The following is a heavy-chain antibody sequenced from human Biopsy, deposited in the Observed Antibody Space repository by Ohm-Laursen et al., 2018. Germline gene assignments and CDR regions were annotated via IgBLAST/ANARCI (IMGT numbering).Heavy chain of an antibody. V-gene: IGHV4-59*01. Sequence: GTLSLTCTVSGGPLNSYYWSWIRQPPGKELEWIGYIYYSGIAANYNPSLKGRVTISVDTSKHQFSLRLTSATAADTAVYYCARGGFGLDGYNSPWGRGTLVIVSS. J-gene: IGHJ5*02. CDR1: GGPLNSYY. CDR2: IYYSGIA. D-gene: IGHD5-24*01. CDR3: ARGGFGLDGYNSP.